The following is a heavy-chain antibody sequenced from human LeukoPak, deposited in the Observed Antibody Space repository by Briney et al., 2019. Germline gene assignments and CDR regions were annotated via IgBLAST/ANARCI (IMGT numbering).Heavy chain of an antibody. V-gene: IGHV3-23*01. Sequence: GGSLRLSCAASGFTFNSYAMSWVRQAPGKGLEWVSAIRGSGGGTYYADSVKGRFTISRDNSKNTLYLQMNSLRDEDTALYYCAKAGIGVVGYFNYWGQGTLVTVSS. CDR2: IRGSGGGT. CDR1: GFTFNSYA. D-gene: IGHD6-19*01. J-gene: IGHJ4*02. CDR3: AKAGIGVVGYFNY.